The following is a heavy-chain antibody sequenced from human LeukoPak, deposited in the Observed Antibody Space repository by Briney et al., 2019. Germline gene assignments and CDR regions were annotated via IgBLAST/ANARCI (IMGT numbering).Heavy chain of an antibody. CDR3: AREPYSSSSVYFQH. CDR1: GGTFSNYA. D-gene: IGHD6-6*01. J-gene: IGHJ1*01. CDR2: INSIFGTV. V-gene: IGHV1-69*13. Sequence: GASVKVSCKASGGTFSNYAISWVRQAPGQGLEWMGVINSIFGTVNYAQKFQGRVTITADESTSTAYMELSSLRSEDTAVYYCAREPYSSSSVYFQHWGQGTLVTVSS.